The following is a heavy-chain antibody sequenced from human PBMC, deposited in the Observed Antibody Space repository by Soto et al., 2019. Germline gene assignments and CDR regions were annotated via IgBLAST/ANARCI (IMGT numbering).Heavy chain of an antibody. CDR3: ARERPEAAAFDY. J-gene: IGHJ4*02. D-gene: IGHD6-13*01. CDR2: IIPILGIA. V-gene: IGHV1-69*04. Sequence: ASVKVSCKASGGTFSSYTISWVRQAPGQGLERMGRIIPILGIANYAQKFQGRVTITADKSTSTAYMELSSLRSEDTAVYYCARERPEAAAFDYWGQGTLVTVSS. CDR1: GGTFSSYT.